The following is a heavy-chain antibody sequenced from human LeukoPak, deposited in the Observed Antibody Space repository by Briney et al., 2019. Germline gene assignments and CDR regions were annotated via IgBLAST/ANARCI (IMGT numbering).Heavy chain of an antibody. V-gene: IGHV3-7*03. J-gene: IGHJ3*02. D-gene: IGHD1-26*01. CDR3: ARVGSLVGATTDEDI. CDR1: GFTFTDYW. Sequence: GGSLRLSCAASGFTFTDYWMSWVRQAPGKGLEWVANIKQAGSEKYYVDSVKGRFTISRDNANNLLYLQMNSLRAEDTAVYYCARVGSLVGATTDEDIWGQGTMVTVSS. CDR2: IKQAGSEK.